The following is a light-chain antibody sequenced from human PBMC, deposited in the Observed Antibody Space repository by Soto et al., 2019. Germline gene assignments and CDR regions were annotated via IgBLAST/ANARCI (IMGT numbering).Light chain of an antibody. V-gene: IGKV1-5*01. Sequence: DIQMTQSPSTLSASVGDRVTITCRASQRIGRWLAWYQQKPGKAPKLLIYDGSSLESGVPSRFSGSGSGREFTLTISSLQPADFVTYSCHQYESYAWTFGQGTK. CDR2: DGS. CDR3: HQYESYAWT. J-gene: IGKJ1*01. CDR1: QRIGRW.